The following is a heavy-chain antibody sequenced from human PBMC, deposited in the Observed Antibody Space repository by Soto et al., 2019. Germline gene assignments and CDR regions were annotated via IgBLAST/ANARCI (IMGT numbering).Heavy chain of an antibody. CDR1: GYTFTSYY. V-gene: IGHV1-46*01. J-gene: IGHJ4*02. CDR2: INPSGGST. CDR3: ARDRNSYGPKYYFDY. D-gene: IGHD5-18*01. Sequence: ASVKVSCQASGYTFTSYYMHWVRQAPGQGLEWMGIINPSGGSTSYAQKFQGRVTMTRDTSTSTVYMELSSLRSEDTAVYYCARDRNSYGPKYYFDYWGQGTLVTVSS.